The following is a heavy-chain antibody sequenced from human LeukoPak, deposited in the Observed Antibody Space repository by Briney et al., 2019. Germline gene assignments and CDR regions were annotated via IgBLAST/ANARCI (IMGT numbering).Heavy chain of an antibody. CDR1: GFTFSTYS. J-gene: IGHJ4*02. D-gene: IGHD3-3*01. V-gene: IGHV3-23*01. CDR3: ATSKDTIFGVVTLYFDY. Sequence: GGSLRLSCAASGFTFSTYSMSWVRQAPGKGLEWVSAISGSGGSTYYADSVKGRFTISRDNSKNTLYLQMNSLRAEDTAVYYCATSKDTIFGVVTLYFDYWGQGTLVTVSS. CDR2: ISGSGGST.